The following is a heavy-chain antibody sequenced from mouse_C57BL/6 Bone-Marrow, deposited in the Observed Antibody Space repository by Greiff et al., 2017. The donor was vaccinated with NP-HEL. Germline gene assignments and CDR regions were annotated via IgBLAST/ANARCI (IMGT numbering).Heavy chain of an antibody. CDR1: GYSITSGYY. J-gene: IGHJ3*01. CDR3: ARDQGLYYYGSSYAWFAY. D-gene: IGHD1-1*01. Sequence: VQLQQSGPGLVKPSQSLSLTCSVTGYSITSGYYWNWIRQFPGNKLEWMGYISYDGSNNYNPSLKNRISITRDTSKNQFFLKLNSVTTEDTATYYCARDQGLYYYGSSYAWFAYWGQGTLVTVSA. V-gene: IGHV3-6*01. CDR2: ISYDGSN.